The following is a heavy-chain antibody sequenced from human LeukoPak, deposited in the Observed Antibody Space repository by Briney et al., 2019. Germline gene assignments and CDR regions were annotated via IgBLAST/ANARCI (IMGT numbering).Heavy chain of an antibody. D-gene: IGHD3-3*01. V-gene: IGHV1-46*01. J-gene: IGHJ5*02. CDR1: GYTFTSYY. Sequence: ASVKVSCKASGYTFTSYYMHWVRQAPGQGLEWMGIINPSGGSTSYAQKFQGRVTMTRDTSTSTVYMELSSLRSEDTAVYYCARGRDDPYDSVGWFDPWGQGTLVTVSS. CDR3: ARGRDDPYDSVGWFDP. CDR2: INPSGGST.